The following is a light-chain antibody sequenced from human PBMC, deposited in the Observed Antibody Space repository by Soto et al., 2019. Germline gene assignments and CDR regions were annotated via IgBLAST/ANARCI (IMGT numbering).Light chain of an antibody. CDR3: SSYSTSYFYF. Sequence: QSALTQPRSVSGSPGQSVTISCTGSSSDVGGYNYVSWYQQQPGKAPKLLIYDVTIRTSGVSARFSGSKSGNTASLTISGLQAEDDADYYCSSYSTSYFYFFGSGTQLTVL. V-gene: IGLV2-11*01. J-gene: IGLJ1*01. CDR1: SSDVGGYNY. CDR2: DVT.